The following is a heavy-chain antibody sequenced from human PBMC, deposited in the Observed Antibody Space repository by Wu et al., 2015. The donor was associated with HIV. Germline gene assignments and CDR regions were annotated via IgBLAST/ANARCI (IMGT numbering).Heavy chain of an antibody. V-gene: IGHV1-2*02. CDR3: AREISSGWSGWFDP. J-gene: IGHJ5*02. D-gene: IGHD6-19*01. CDR2: INPKSGGT. Sequence: QVHLVHSGAEVKKPGASVKVSCKASGYTFTDYFIHWVRQAPGQGLEWMGWINPKSGGTDYTQKFQGRVTMTRDTSTTTVYMEMNRLTSDDTAVYYCAREISSGWSGWFDPWGQGTLVTVSS. CDR1: GYTFTDYF.